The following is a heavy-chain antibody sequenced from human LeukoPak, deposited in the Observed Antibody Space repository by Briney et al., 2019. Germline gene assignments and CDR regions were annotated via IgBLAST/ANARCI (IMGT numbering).Heavy chain of an antibody. D-gene: IGHD6-13*01. J-gene: IGHJ4*02. CDR3: ASSSWSGSYFDY. CDR1: GYSISSGYY. Sequence: PSETLSLTCAVSGYSISSGYYWGWIRPPPGKGLEWIGSIFFSVSAYYNPSLTSRVTISLDTSKNQFSLKLRSVTAADTAVYYCASSSWSGSYFDYWGQGNLGSVSS. CDR2: IFFSVSA. V-gene: IGHV4-38-2*01.